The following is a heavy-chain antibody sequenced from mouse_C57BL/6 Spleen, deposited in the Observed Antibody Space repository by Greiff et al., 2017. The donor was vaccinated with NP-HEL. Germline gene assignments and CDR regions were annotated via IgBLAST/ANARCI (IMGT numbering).Heavy chain of an antibody. CDR1: GYTFTSYW. V-gene: IGHV1-69*01. Sequence: QVQLKESGAELVMPGASVKLSCKASGYTFTSYWMHWVKQRPGQGLEWIGEIDPSDSYTNYNQKFKGKSTLTVDKSSSTAYMQLSSLTSEDSAVYYCAREGAGGSWFAYWGQGTLVTVSA. J-gene: IGHJ3*01. CDR2: IDPSDSYT. CDR3: AREGAGGSWFAY.